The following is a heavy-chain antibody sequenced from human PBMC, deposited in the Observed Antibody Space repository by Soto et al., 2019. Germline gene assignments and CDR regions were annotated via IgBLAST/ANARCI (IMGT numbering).Heavy chain of an antibody. D-gene: IGHD3-10*01. CDR3: ASLNYYGSGSYA. CDR1: GFTFSSYA. Sequence: PVGSLRLSCAASGFTFSSYAMHWVRQAPGKGLEWVAVISYDGSNKYYADSVKGRFTISRDNSKNTLYLQMNSLRAEDTAVYYCASLNYYGSGSYAWGQGTLVTVSS. CDR2: ISYDGSNK. V-gene: IGHV3-30-3*01. J-gene: IGHJ5*02.